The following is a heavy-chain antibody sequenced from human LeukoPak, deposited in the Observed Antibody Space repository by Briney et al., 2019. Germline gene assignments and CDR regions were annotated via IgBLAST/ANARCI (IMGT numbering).Heavy chain of an antibody. V-gene: IGHV1-18*01. D-gene: IGHD3-3*01. CDR1: GYTFTSYG. CDR2: ISAYNGNT. CDR3: ARDGGWFWRTDHDAFDI. Sequence: ASVKVSCKASGYTFTSYGISWVRQAPGQGLEWMGWISAYNGNTNYAQKLQGRVTMTTDTSTSTAYMELRGLRSDDTAVYYCARDGGWFWRTDHDAFDIWGQGTMVTVSS. J-gene: IGHJ3*02.